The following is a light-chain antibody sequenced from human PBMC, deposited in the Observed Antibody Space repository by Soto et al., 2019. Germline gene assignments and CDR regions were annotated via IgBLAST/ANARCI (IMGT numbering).Light chain of an antibody. J-gene: IGLJ1*01. CDR1: SSDAGGYNS. V-gene: IGLV2-14*01. Sequence: QSALTQPASVSGSPGQSITISCTGTSSDAGGYNSVSWYQQHPGKAPKLMIYEVSNRPSGVSNRFSGSKSGNTASLTISGLQAEDEADYYCSSYTTSSTLLYVFGTGTKLTVL. CDR3: SSYTTSSTLLYV. CDR2: EVS.